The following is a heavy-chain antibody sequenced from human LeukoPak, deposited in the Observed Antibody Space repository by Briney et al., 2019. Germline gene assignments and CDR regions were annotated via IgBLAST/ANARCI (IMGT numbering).Heavy chain of an antibody. D-gene: IGHD5-18*01. Sequence: SETLSLTCAVYGGSFSGYYWSSIRQPPGKGLEWIGEINHSGSTNYNPSLKSRVTISVDTSKNQFSLKLSSVTAADTAVYYCASVTIGYSYGFCDYWGQGTLVTVSS. V-gene: IGHV4-34*01. CDR3: ASVTIGYSYGFCDY. CDR2: INHSGST. J-gene: IGHJ4*02. CDR1: GGSFSGYY.